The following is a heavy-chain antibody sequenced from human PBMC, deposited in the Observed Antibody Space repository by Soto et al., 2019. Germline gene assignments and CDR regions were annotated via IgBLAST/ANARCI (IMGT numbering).Heavy chain of an antibody. Sequence: SETLSLTCTVSGGSISSGGYYWSWIRQHPGKGLEWIGYIYYSGSTYYNPSLKSRVTISVDTSKNQFSLKLSSVTAADTAVYYCARDVESYYCDSSGYSRDAFDIWGQGTMVTVSS. CDR3: ARDVESYYCDSSGYSRDAFDI. J-gene: IGHJ3*02. CDR1: GGSISSGGYY. V-gene: IGHV4-31*03. CDR2: IYYSGST. D-gene: IGHD3-22*01.